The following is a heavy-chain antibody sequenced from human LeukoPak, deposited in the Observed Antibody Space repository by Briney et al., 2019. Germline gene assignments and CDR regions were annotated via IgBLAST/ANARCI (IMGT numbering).Heavy chain of an antibody. CDR1: GYSISSGYY. CDR3: ARDQPYMDV. V-gene: IGHV4-38-2*02. CDR2: IYHSGST. J-gene: IGHJ6*03. Sequence: SETLSLTCSVSGYSISSGYYWGWIRQPPGKGVEWIGSIYHSGSTLYTPSLKSRVTISVDTSKNKFSLKLSSVTAADTAMYYCARDQPYMDVWGEGTTVTVSS.